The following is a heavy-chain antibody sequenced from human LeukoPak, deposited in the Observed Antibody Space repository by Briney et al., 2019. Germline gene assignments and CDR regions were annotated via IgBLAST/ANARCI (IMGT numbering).Heavy chain of an antibody. CDR1: GYTFTSYY. J-gene: IGHJ4*02. V-gene: IGHV1-46*01. D-gene: IGHD2-21*02. CDR3: ARTGQGDCYSD. Sequence: WASVKVSCKVSGYTFTSYYMHWVRQAPGQGLEWMGIINPSGGSTSYAQKFQGRVTMTRDTSTSTVYMELSSLRSEDTAVYYCARTGQGDCYSDWGQGTLVTVSS. CDR2: INPSGGST.